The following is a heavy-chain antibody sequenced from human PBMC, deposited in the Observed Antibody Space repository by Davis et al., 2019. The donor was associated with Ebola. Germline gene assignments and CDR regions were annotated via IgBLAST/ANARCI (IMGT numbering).Heavy chain of an antibody. D-gene: IGHD2-15*01. V-gene: IGHV1-2*04. CDR3: ARSGILYSIMDV. Sequence: ASVKVSCKASGGTFSSYAISWVRQAPGQGLEWMGWINPNSGGTNYAQKFQGWVTMTRDTSISTAYMELSRLRSDDTAVYYCARSGILYSIMDVWGKGTTVTVSS. CDR2: INPNSGGT. CDR1: GGTFSSYA. J-gene: IGHJ6*03.